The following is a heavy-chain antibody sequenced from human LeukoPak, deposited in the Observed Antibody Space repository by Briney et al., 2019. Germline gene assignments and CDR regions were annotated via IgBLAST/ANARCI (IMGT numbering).Heavy chain of an antibody. CDR2: ISYDGSNK. D-gene: IGHD3-10*01. V-gene: IGHV3-30*04. J-gene: IGHJ4*02. CDR3: ARDLAKYYYGSGSPFGY. Sequence: GGSLRLSCAASGFTFSSYAMHWVRQAPGKGLEWVAFISYDGSNKYYADSVKGRFTISRDNSKNTLYLQMNSLRAEDTAVYYCARDLAKYYYGSGSPFGYWGQGTLVTVSS. CDR1: GFTFSSYA.